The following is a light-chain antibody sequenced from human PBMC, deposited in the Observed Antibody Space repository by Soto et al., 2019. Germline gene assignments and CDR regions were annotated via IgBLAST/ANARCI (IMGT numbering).Light chain of an antibody. CDR1: QSVSSSY. Sequence: EIVLTQYPGTLSLSPGERSTLSCMAIQSVSSSYLAWYQQKPGQAPRLLIYGASSRATGIPDRFSGSGSGTDFTLTISRLEPEDFAVYYCQQRRSWPPTITVGQGTRLEIK. CDR2: GAS. V-gene: IGKV3-20*01. CDR3: QQRRSWPPTIT. J-gene: IGKJ5*01.